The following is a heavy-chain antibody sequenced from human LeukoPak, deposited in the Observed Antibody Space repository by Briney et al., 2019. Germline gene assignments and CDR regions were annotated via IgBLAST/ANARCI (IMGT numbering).Heavy chain of an antibody. J-gene: IGHJ4*02. CDR3: AKDGPRSGSYYGADY. Sequence: GRSLRLSCAASGFTFNNYAMHWVRQAPGKGLEWVAVISYDGRNKYYADSVKGRFTISRDNSKNTLYLQMNSLRAEDTAVYYCAKDGPRSGSYYGADYWGQGTLVTVSS. V-gene: IGHV3-30*04. CDR1: GFTFNNYA. CDR2: ISYDGRNK. D-gene: IGHD3-10*01.